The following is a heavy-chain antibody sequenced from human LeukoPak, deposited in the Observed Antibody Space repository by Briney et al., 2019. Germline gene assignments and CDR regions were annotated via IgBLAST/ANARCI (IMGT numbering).Heavy chain of an antibody. J-gene: IGHJ4*02. CDR1: GFTFSTYN. CDR3: ARYRDVRTVVRGASDY. V-gene: IGHV3-21*01. CDR2: ISSSSSYI. D-gene: IGHD4-23*01. Sequence: PGGSLRLSCAASGFTFSTYNMNWVRQAPGKGLEWVSSISSSSSYIYYADSVKGRFTISRDNAKNSLYLQMNSLRAEDTAVYYCARYRDVRTVVRGASDYWGQGTLVTVSS.